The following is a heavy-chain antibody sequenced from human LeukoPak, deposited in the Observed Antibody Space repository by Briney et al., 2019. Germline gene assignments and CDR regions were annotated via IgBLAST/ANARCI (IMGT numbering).Heavy chain of an antibody. CDR2: ISSSGSTI. CDR1: GFTFSSYW. CDR3: ARDGCSGGSCYSLGYYYGMDV. V-gene: IGHV3-11*01. J-gene: IGHJ6*02. D-gene: IGHD2-15*01. Sequence: GGSLRLSCAASGFTFSSYWMSWIRQAPGKGLEWVSYISSSGSTIYYADSVKGRFTISRDNAKNSLYLQMNSLRAEDTAVYYCARDGCSGGSCYSLGYYYGMDVWGQGTTVAVSS.